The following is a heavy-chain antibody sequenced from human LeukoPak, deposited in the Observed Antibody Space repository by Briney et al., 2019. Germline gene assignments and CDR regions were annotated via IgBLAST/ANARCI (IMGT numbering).Heavy chain of an antibody. J-gene: IGHJ1*01. CDR1: GFTFSSYA. CDR2: ISGSGDGT. D-gene: IGHD3-22*01. V-gene: IGHV3-23*01. Sequence: PGGSLRLSCAASGFTFSSYAMSWARQAPGKGLRWVPTISGSGDGTYYADSVKGRFTISRDNSKNTVYLQMNSLRADDTAVYYCAKDLDDSSGFYSYHHWGQGTLVTVSS. CDR3: AKDLDDSSGFYSYHH.